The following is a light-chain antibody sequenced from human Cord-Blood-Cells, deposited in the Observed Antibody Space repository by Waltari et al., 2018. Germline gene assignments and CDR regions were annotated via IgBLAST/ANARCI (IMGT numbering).Light chain of an antibody. CDR1: SSDVGGYNY. CDR3: CSYTSSSTWV. Sequence: QSALTQPASVSGSPGQSITISCTGTSSDVGGYNYVSWYQQHPGKAPKLMIYDVSNGPAGVSNGFAGSKSGNTASRTISGLEAEDEADYYCCSYTSSSTWVFGGGTKLTVL. J-gene: IGLJ3*02. V-gene: IGLV2-14*03. CDR2: DVS.